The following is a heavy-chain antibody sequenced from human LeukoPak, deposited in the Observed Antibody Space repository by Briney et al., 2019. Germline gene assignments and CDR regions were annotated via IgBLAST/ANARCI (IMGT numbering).Heavy chain of an antibody. CDR1: GGSISTYY. CDR2: IYHTGST. D-gene: IGHD2-21*02. J-gene: IGHJ3*02. V-gene: IGHV4-4*08. Sequence: PSETLSLTCSVSGGSISTYYWNWLRQPPGKGLEWLGYIYHTGSTNYNPSLKGRVTISLDTSKTQFSLNLISVTAADTAVYYCARRSVMTAIWSDTFDIWGRGTMVTVSS. CDR3: ARRSVMTAIWSDTFDI.